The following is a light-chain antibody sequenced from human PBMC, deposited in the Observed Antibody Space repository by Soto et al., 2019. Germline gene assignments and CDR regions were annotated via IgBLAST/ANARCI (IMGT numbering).Light chain of an antibody. J-gene: IGLJ1*01. CDR3: SSYTSSSTPYV. CDR1: SSDVGGYNY. V-gene: IGLV2-14*01. CDR2: DVT. Sequence: QSAVTQPASVSGSPGQSITISCTGTSSDVGGYNYVSWYQQHPVKAPKLMIYDVTNRPSGVSDRFSGSKSGNTASLTISGLQAEDEADYYCSSYTSSSTPYVFGTGTKVT.